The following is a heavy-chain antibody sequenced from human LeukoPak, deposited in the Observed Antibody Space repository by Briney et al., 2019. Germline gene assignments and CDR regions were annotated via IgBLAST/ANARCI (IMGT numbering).Heavy chain of an antibody. V-gene: IGHV3-21*01. Sequence: GGSLRLSCAASGFTFSSYSMNWVRQAPGKGLEWVSSISSSSSYIYYADSVKGRFTISRDNAKNSLYLQMNSLRAEDTAVYYCARDGEYGSGSPDYWGQGTLVTVSS. CDR1: GFTFSSYS. CDR2: ISSSSSYI. D-gene: IGHD3-10*01. J-gene: IGHJ4*02. CDR3: ARDGEYGSGSPDY.